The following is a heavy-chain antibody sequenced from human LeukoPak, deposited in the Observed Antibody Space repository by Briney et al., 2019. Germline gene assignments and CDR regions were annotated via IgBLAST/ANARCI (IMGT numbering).Heavy chain of an antibody. CDR2: IIPIFGTA. CDR1: GGTFSSYA. V-gene: IGHV1-69*05. J-gene: IGHJ4*02. Sequence: ASVKLSCKASGGTFSSYAISWVRQARGQGLEWMGGIIPIFGTANYAQKFQGRVTITTDESTSTAYMELSSLRSEDTAVYYCARDTWFRRDSYGLFDYWGQGTLVTVSS. CDR3: ARDTWFRRDSYGLFDY. D-gene: IGHD5-18*01.